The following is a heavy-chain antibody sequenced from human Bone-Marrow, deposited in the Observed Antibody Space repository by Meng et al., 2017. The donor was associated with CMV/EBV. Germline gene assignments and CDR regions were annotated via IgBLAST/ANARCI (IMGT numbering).Heavy chain of an antibody. D-gene: IGHD2-2*02. CDR3: ASLTYCSSTSCYNSYY. CDR1: GGSISSYY. V-gene: IGHV4-59*01. CDR2: IYYSGST. J-gene: IGHJ4*02. Sequence: GSLRLSCTVSGGSISSYYWSWIRQPPGKGLEWIGYIYYSGSTNYNPSLKSRVTISVDTSKNQFSLKLSSVTAADTAVYYCASLTYCSSTSCYNSYYWGQGTLVAVSS.